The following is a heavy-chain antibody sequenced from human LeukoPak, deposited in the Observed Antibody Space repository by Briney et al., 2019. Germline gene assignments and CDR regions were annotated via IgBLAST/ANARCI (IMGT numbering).Heavy chain of an antibody. CDR1: GFTFSSYA. CDR3: AKDINRYGDYVTTVFDY. Sequence: GGSLRLSCAASGFTFSSYAMHWVRQAPGKGLEWVSGISWNSGSIGYADSVKGRFTISRDNAKNSLYLQMNSLRAEDTALYYCAKDINRYGDYVTTVFDYWGQGTLVTVSS. V-gene: IGHV3-9*01. CDR2: ISWNSGSI. J-gene: IGHJ4*02. D-gene: IGHD4-17*01.